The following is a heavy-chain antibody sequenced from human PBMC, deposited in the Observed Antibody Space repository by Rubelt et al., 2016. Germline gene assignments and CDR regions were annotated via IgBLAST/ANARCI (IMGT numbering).Heavy chain of an antibody. Sequence: QVQLVQSGAEVKKPGASVKVSCKASGYTFTSYYMHWVRQAPGQGLEWMGIINPSGGSTSYAQRFQGRVTMTRDTSTSTVYLELSSLRSEDTAVYYCARVDFDAFDVWGQGTMVTVSS. J-gene: IGHJ3*01. V-gene: IGHV1-46*01. CDR1: GYTFTSYY. CDR2: INPSGGST. CDR3: ARVDFDAFDV.